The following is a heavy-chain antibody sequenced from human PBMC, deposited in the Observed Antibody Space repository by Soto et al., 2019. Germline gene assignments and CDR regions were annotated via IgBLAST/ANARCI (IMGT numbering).Heavy chain of an antibody. CDR2: IYYSGST. V-gene: IGHV4-59*01. CDR1: GGSISSYY. CDR3: ARLYYYGSGSSRDWFDP. D-gene: IGHD3-10*01. Sequence: PSETLSLTCTVSGGSISSYYWSWIRQPPGKGLEWIGYIYYSGSTNYNPSLKSRVTISVDTSKNQFSLKLSSVTAADTAVYYCARLYYYGSGSSRDWFDPWGQGTLVTAPQ. J-gene: IGHJ5*02.